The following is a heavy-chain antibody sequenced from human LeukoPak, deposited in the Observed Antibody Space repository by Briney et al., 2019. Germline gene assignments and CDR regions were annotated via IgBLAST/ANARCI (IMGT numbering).Heavy chain of an antibody. CDR1: GYTFTGYY. Sequence: ASVKVSCKASGYTFTGYYMHWVRQAPGQGLEWMGWINPNSGGTNYAQKFQGRVTMTRATSISTAYMELSRLRSDDTAVYYCARGRGAIRGYCSGGSCNPGPANRNYFDYWGQGTLVTVSS. CDR3: ARGRGAIRGYCSGGSCNPGPANRNYFDY. J-gene: IGHJ4*02. CDR2: INPNSGGT. D-gene: IGHD2-15*01. V-gene: IGHV1-2*02.